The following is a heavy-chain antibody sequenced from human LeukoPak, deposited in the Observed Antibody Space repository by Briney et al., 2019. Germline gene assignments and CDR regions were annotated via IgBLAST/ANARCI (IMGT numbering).Heavy chain of an antibody. V-gene: IGHV3-11*04. D-gene: IGHD3-10*01. Sequence: GGSLRLSCAASGFTFSDYYMSWIRQAPGKGLEWVSYISSSGSTIYYADSVKGRFTISRDNAKNSLYLQMNNLRPEDTAVYYCAREIFGSGSYPDFWGQGTLVTVSS. J-gene: IGHJ4*02. CDR3: AREIFGSGSYPDF. CDR1: GFTFSDYY. CDR2: ISSSGSTI.